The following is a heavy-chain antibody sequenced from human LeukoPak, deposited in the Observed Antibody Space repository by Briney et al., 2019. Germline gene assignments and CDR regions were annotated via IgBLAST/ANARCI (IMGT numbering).Heavy chain of an antibody. CDR3: ARATSAVTRGYFDY. V-gene: IGHV3-21*01. CDR2: ISSSSSYI. J-gene: IGHJ4*02. Sequence: PGGSLRLSCAASGFTFSSYSMNWVRQAPGKGLEWVSSISSSSSYIYYADSVKGRFTISRDNAKSSLYLQMNSLRAEDTAVYYCARATSAVTRGYFDYWGQGTLVTVSS. D-gene: IGHD4-17*01. CDR1: GFTFSSYS.